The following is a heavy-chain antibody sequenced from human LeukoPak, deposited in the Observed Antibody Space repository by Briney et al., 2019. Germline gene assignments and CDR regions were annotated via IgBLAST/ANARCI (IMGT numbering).Heavy chain of an antibody. V-gene: IGHV5-51*01. D-gene: IGHD5-18*01. CDR2: IYPGDSDT. CDR3: ARPESRGYSSSFDY. CDR1: GYSFTNHW. J-gene: IGHJ4*02. Sequence: GESLKISCKGSGYSFTNHWIAWVRQMPGKGLEWMGIIYPGDSDTRYSPSFQGQVTISADKSISTAYLQWSSLRASDTAMYYCARPESRGYSSSFDYWGQGTLVTVSS.